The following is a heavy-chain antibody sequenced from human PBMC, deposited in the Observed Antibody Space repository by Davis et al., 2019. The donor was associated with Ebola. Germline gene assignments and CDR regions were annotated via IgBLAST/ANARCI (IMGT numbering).Heavy chain of an antibody. CDR1: GGSFSGHY. J-gene: IGHJ3*02. D-gene: IGHD6-13*01. CDR3: ARDFGIAAAVPDAFDI. CDR2: IYHSGST. Sequence: PSETLSLTCAVYGGSFSGHYWGWIRQPPGKGLEWIGSIYHSGSTYYNPSLKSRVTISVDTSKNQFSLKLSSVTAADTAIYHCARDFGIAAAVPDAFDIWCQGTMVTVSS. V-gene: IGHV4-38-2*02.